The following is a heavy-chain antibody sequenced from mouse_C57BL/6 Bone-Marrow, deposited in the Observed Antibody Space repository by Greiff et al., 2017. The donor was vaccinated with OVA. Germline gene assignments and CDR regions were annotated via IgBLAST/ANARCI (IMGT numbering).Heavy chain of an antibody. J-gene: IGHJ4*01. D-gene: IGHD3-2*02. V-gene: IGHV14-4*01. CDR3: TPQLRLPHYYAMDY. CDR2: IDPENGDT. Sequence: EVQLQQSGAELVRPGASVKLSCTASGFNIKDDYMHWVKQRPEQGLEWIGWIDPENGDTEYASKFQGKATITADTSSNTAYLQLSSLTSEDTAVYYCTPQLRLPHYYAMDYWGQGTSVTVSS. CDR1: GFNIKDDY.